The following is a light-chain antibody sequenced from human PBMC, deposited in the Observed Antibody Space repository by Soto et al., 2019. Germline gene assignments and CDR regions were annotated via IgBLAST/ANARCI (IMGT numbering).Light chain of an antibody. CDR1: SSNIGAGYE. Sequence: QSVLTQPPSVSEAPGQRVTISCTGSSSNIGAGYEAHWYQPVPGTAPKILIYENNNRPSGVPDRFSCSKSSTSASLAITGLQAEDEDESYCQSYDSSLSGYVFGTGTKVTVL. V-gene: IGLV1-40*01. CDR2: ENN. J-gene: IGLJ1*01. CDR3: QSYDSSLSGYV.